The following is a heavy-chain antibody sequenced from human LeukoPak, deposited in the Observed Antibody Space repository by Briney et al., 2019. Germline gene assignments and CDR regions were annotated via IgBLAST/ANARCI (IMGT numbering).Heavy chain of an antibody. D-gene: IGHD3-22*01. CDR1: GYSISSGYY. V-gene: IGHV4-38-2*02. Sequence: PSETLSLTCTVSGYSISSGYYWGWIRQPPGKGLECIGSIFQSGSTYYNPSLKSRVTISVDTSKNQVSLKLTSVTAADTAVYYCARIWSSGYPFDYWGQGTLVTVSS. CDR3: ARIWSSGYPFDY. CDR2: IFQSGST. J-gene: IGHJ4*02.